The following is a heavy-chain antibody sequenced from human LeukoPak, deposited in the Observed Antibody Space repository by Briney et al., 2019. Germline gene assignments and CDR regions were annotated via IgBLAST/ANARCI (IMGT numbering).Heavy chain of an antibody. D-gene: IGHD4-23*01. J-gene: IGHJ4*02. CDR2: ISSSGSTI. V-gene: IGHV3-48*03. CDR3: ARRPKRVVTVYFDC. Sequence: GGSLRLSCAASGFTFSSYEMNWVRQAPGKGLEWVSYISSSGSTIYYADSVKGRFTISRDNAKNSLYLQMNSLRAEDTAVYYCARRPKRVVTVYFDCWGQGTLVTVSS. CDR1: GFTFSSYE.